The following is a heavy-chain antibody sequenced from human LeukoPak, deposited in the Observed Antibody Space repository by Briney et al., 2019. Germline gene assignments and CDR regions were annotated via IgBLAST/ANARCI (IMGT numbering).Heavy chain of an antibody. Sequence: GGSLRLSCAASGFTFSSYGMHWVRQAPGKGLEWVSYISSSSSTIYYADSVKGRFTISRDNAKNSLYLQMNSLRAEDTAVYYCARGYGSGSFYQLSRYWGQGTLVTVSS. D-gene: IGHD3-10*01. V-gene: IGHV3-48*04. J-gene: IGHJ4*02. CDR2: ISSSSSTI. CDR1: GFTFSSYG. CDR3: ARGYGSGSFYQLSRY.